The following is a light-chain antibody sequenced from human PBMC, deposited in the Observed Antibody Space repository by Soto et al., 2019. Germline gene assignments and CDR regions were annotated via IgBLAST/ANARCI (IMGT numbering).Light chain of an antibody. J-gene: IGLJ1*01. CDR2: DVI. Sequence: QSVLTQLPSASGSPGQSVTISCTGTSSDVGGYNYVSWYQQHPGKAPRLMIYDVIKRPSGVPDRFSGSKSGNTASLTVSGLQAEDEADYYCSSYAGSTIFVFGLGPKVTVL. CDR1: SSDVGGYNY. V-gene: IGLV2-8*01. CDR3: SSYAGSTIFV.